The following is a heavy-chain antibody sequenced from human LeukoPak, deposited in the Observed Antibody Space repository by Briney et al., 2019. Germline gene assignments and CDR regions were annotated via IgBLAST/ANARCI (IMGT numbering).Heavy chain of an antibody. CDR3: ARRGDILTNYAFDY. V-gene: IGHV4-39*01. D-gene: IGHD3-9*01. CDR2: IYYSGTT. J-gene: IGHJ4*02. Sequence: SETLSLTCSVSGGSINSNSHHWDWIRQAPGKGLEWIGNIYYSGTTSCNPSLKSRVAISVDTSKNQFSLRLSSVTAADTAVYYCARRGDILTNYAFDYWGQGTPVTVSS. CDR1: GGSINSNSHH.